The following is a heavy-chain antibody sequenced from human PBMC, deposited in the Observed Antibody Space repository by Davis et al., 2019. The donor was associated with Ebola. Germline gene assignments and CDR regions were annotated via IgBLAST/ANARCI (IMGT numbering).Heavy chain of an antibody. CDR2: ISRSGGST. V-gene: IGHV3-23*01. CDR1: GFTFSSYA. J-gene: IGHJ6*02. CDR3: ARLGHDYGDYAPYYYYYGMDV. D-gene: IGHD4-17*01. Sequence: PGGSLRPSFAAPGFTFSSYAMSWVRQAPGKGMAWVAGISRSGGSTYYADSVKGRFSISRDNSKNTLYLQMNSLRAEDTAVYYCARLGHDYGDYAPYYYYYGMDVWGQGTTVTVSS.